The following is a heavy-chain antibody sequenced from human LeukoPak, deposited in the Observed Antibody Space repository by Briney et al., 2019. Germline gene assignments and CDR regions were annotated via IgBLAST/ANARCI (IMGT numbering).Heavy chain of an antibody. CDR2: IIPIFGTP. Sequence: SVKVPCKASGGTFRTYSVTWVRQAPGQGLEWMGGIIPIFGTPNYAQKFQGRVKVTTDDATGTAYMELSSLMSEDTAIYYCARVDRYHFYLDVWGKGTPVTVSS. CDR1: GGTFRTYS. J-gene: IGHJ6*03. V-gene: IGHV1-69*05. CDR3: ARVDRYHFYLDV.